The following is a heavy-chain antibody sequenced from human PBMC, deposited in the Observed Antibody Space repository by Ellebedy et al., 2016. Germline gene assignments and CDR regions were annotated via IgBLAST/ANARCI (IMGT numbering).Heavy chain of an antibody. CDR2: ISSSSSYI. J-gene: IGHJ3*02. D-gene: IGHD3-22*01. Sequence: GESLKISXAASGFTFSSYSMNWVRQAPGKGLEWVSFISSSSSYIYYADSLKGRFTISRDNAKNSLYLQMNSLTAEDTAVYYCARFSYDTSGFFFGGNDAFDIWGQGTMVTVSP. CDR1: GFTFSSYS. CDR3: ARFSYDTSGFFFGGNDAFDI. V-gene: IGHV3-21*04.